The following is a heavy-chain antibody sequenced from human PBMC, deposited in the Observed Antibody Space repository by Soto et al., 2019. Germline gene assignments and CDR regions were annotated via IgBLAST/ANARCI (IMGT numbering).Heavy chain of an antibody. V-gene: IGHV3-30*18. CDR3: AKEGLPAARPYYMDV. Sequence: ESGGGVVQPGRSLRLSCAASAFTFSHFAMHWVRQAPGKGLEWVAGISYDGNNKYYVDSVKVRFTISRDNSKNTLFLQIDSLRPEDTAVYYCAKEGLPAARPYYMDVWGKGTTVTVSS. CDR2: ISYDGNNK. J-gene: IGHJ6*03. D-gene: IGHD2-2*01. CDR1: AFTFSHFA.